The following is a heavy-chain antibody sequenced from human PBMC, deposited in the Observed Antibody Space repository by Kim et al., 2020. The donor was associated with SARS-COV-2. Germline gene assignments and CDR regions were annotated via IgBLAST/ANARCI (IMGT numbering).Heavy chain of an antibody. CDR2: TYYKSKWYN. J-gene: IGHJ6*02. V-gene: IGHV6-1*01. D-gene: IGHD6-19*01. CDR3: VRDRSSGWYNYYYYYGMDV. Sequence: SQTLSLTCAISGDSVSSNSATWNWIRQSPSRVLEWLGRTYYKSKWYNDYAVSVKSRITINPDTSKNQFSLQLNSVTPEDTAVYYCVRDRSSGWYNYYYYYGMDVWGQGTTVTVSS. CDR1: GDSVSSNSAT.